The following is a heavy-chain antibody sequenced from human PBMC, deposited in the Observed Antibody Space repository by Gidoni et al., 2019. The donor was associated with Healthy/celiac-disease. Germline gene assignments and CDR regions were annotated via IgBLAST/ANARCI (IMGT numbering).Heavy chain of an antibody. D-gene: IGHD2-2*01. CDR1: GFTFSSYA. J-gene: IGHJ4*02. CDR3: CVQLLSPSDY. CDR2: SSGSGGST. Sequence: EVQLLESGGGLVQPGGSLRLSCAASGFTFSSYAMSWVRQARGKGLEWVSASSGSGGSTYYADSVKGRFTISRDNSKNTLYLQMNSLRAEDTAVYYCCVQLLSPSDYWGQGTLVTVSS. V-gene: IGHV3-23*01.